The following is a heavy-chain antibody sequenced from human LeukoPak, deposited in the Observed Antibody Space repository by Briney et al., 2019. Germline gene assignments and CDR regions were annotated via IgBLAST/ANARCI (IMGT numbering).Heavy chain of an antibody. CDR2: IKQDGSEK. V-gene: IGHV3-7*01. Sequence: GGSLRLSCAASGFTFSSYWMSWVRQAPGKGLEWVANIKQDGSEKYYVDSVKGRFTISRDNAKNSLYLQMNSLRAEDTAVYYCARDPPFYDSSGYYAYWGQGTLVIVSS. CDR1: GFTFSSYW. J-gene: IGHJ4*02. CDR3: ARDPPFYDSSGYYAY. D-gene: IGHD3-22*01.